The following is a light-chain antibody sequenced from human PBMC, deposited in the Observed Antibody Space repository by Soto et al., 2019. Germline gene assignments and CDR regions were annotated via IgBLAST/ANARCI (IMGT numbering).Light chain of an antibody. Sequence: QSVLTQPPSVSGAPGQRVTISCTGSSSNIGAGHVVHWYQQFPGRAPNLLIYGSSNRPSGVPDRFSGSKSGTSASLAITGLQAEDEADYYCQSYDNSLSASVFGGGTKLPS. V-gene: IGLV1-40*01. CDR3: QSYDNSLSASV. J-gene: IGLJ2*01. CDR1: SSNIGAGHV. CDR2: GSS.